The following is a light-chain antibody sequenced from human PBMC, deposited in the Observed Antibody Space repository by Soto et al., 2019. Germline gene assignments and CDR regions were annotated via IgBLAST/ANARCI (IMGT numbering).Light chain of an antibody. CDR2: EVT. V-gene: IGLV2-8*01. CDR1: SSDVGGYDY. CDR3: SLYTSENTYV. J-gene: IGLJ1*01. Sequence: QSVLTQPPSASGSPGQTVTISCTVTSSDVGGYDYVSWYQQHPGEAPKLIIYEVTKRPSGVPDRFSGSKSGNTASLTISGLQAADEADYYCSLYTSENTYVFGTGTKVTVL.